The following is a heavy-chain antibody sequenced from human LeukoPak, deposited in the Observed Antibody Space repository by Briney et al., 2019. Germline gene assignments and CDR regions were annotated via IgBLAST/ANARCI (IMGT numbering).Heavy chain of an antibody. D-gene: IGHD3-22*01. CDR2: IRNKANSYAT. J-gene: IGHJ4*02. V-gene: IGHV3-73*01. Sequence: GGSLRLSCAASGFTFSGSAMPWVRQASGKGLEWVGRIRNKANSYATAYSGSVKGRFTISRDDSKNTAYLQMNSLKTEDTAVYYCTRRSSDDSSGYYVHWGQGTLVTVSS. CDR3: TRRSSDDSSGYYVH. CDR1: GFTFSGSA.